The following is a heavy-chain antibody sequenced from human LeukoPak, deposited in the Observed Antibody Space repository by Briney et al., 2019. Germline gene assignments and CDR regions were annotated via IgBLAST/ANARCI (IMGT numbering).Heavy chain of an antibody. CDR2: ISAYNGNT. CDR1: GYTFTSYG. Sequence: GASVKVSCKASGYTFTSYGISWVRQAPGQGLEWMGWISAYNGNTNYAQKLQGRVTMTTDTSTSTAYMELRSLRSDDTAVYYCVRVVGGAYYYYYYMDVWGKGTTVTVSS. CDR3: VRVVGGAYYYYYYMDV. V-gene: IGHV1-18*01. D-gene: IGHD3-16*01. J-gene: IGHJ6*03.